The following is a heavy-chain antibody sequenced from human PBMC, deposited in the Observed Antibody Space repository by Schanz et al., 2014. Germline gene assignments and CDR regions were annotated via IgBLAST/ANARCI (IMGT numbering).Heavy chain of an antibody. CDR2: INPNSGET. V-gene: IGHV1-2*02. Sequence: QVQLVQSGPAVKKPGASMKVSCLASGYSFTEYFLHWVRQAPGQGLEWMGWINPNSGETNYEQKFKGRVTSTGETSISTAFMELSGLTSDATATYFCARARYTGYDCSGYWGQGTLLIVSS. CDR3: ARARYTGYDCSGY. CDR1: GYSFTEYF. J-gene: IGHJ4*02. D-gene: IGHD5-12*01.